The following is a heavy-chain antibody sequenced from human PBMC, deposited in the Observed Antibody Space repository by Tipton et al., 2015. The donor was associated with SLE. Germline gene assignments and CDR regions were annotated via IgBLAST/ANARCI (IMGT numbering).Heavy chain of an antibody. Sequence: RSLRLSCAASGFTFDDYAMHWVRQPPGKGLEWVSGISWNSDNIAYADSVKGRFTVSRDIAENSLYLQMNSLRHEDTALYYCAKGLGLDNWGGPEGWGKVTLVIVTS. J-gene: IGHJ1*01. CDR1: GFTFDDYA. V-gene: IGHV3-9*01. CDR3: AKGLGLDNWGGPEG. D-gene: IGHD7-27*01. CDR2: ISWNSDNI.